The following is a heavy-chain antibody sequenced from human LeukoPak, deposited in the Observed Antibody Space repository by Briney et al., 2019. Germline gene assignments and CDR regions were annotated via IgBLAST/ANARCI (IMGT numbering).Heavy chain of an antibody. CDR1: GFTFSSYS. CDR2: ISSSSYI. D-gene: IGHD4-17*01. Sequence: GGSLRLSCAASGFTFSSYSMNWVRQAPGKGLEWVSSISSSSYIYYADSVKGRFTISRDNAKNSLYLQMNSLRAEDTAVYYCARVSEDYGDYPLDYWGQGTLVTVSS. CDR3: ARVSEDYGDYPLDY. V-gene: IGHV3-21*01. J-gene: IGHJ4*02.